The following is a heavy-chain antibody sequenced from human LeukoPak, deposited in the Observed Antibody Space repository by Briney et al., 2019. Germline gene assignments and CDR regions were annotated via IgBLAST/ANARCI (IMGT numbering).Heavy chain of an antibody. Sequence: QPGGSLRLSCAASGFTFSSYAMSWVRQAPGKGLEWASAISGSGGSTYYADSVKGRFTISRGNSKNTLYLQMNSLRAEDTAVYYCTTRQDYYDSSGTIFDCWGQGTLVTVSS. CDR3: TTRQDYYDSSGTIFDC. CDR2: ISGSGGST. D-gene: IGHD3-22*01. J-gene: IGHJ4*02. V-gene: IGHV3-23*01. CDR1: GFTFSSYA.